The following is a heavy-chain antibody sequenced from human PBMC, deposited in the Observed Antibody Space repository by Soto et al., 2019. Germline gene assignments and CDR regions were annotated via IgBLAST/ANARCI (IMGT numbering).Heavy chain of an antibody. CDR2: ISYSGST. CDR3: ARTRWLQLGYYYGMDV. CDR1: GASITTYY. J-gene: IGHJ6*02. Sequence: PSETLSLTCTVSGASITTYYWSWIRQPPGKGLEWIGYISYSGSTDYNPSLKSRVTISVDTSKNQFSLKLSSVTAADTAVYYCARTRWLQLGYYYGMDVWGQGTTIT. V-gene: IGHV4-59*01. D-gene: IGHD5-12*01.